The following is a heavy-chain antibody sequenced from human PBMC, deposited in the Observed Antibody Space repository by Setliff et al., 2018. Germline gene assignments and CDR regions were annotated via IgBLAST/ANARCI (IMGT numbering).Heavy chain of an antibody. CDR2: INPNSGGT. J-gene: IGHJ5*02. D-gene: IGHD3-3*01. CDR3: ARGRRGNYDFWSGYSNWFDP. CDR1: GYTFTGYY. V-gene: IGHV1-2*04. Sequence: ASVKVSCKASGYTFTGYYMHWVRQAPGQGLEWMGWINPNSGGTNYAQKFQGWVTMTRNTSISTAYMELSSLRSEDTAVYYCARGRRGNYDFWSGYSNWFDPWGQGTLVTVSS.